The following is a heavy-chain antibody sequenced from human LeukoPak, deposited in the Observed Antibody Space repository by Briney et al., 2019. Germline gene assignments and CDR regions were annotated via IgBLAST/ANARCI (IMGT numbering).Heavy chain of an antibody. CDR2: ISSSSSTI. D-gene: IGHD5-24*01. Sequence: GGSLRLSCAASGFTFSSYSMNWVRQAPGKGLEWVSYISSSSSTIYYADSAKGRFTISRDNAKNSLYLQMNSLRAEDTAVYYCARGSWMQRWLQFRDDAFDIWGQGTMVTVSS. CDR3: ARGSWMQRWLQFRDDAFDI. J-gene: IGHJ3*02. CDR1: GFTFSSYS. V-gene: IGHV3-48*01.